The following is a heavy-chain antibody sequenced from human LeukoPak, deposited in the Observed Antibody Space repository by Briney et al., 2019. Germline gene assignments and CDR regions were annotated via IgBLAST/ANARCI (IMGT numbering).Heavy chain of an antibody. D-gene: IGHD1-26*01. CDR1: GFTFSSYA. V-gene: IGHV3-30-3*01. CDR3: VRIVGHTTTDF. Sequence: GGSLRLSCAASGFTFSSYAMSWVRQAPGKGLEGVSFVSFDGRNKNYADSVRGRFTISRDNSKNTLYLQMNSVTYEDTAVYFCVRIVGHTTTDFWGQGTIVTVSS. CDR2: VSFDGRNK. J-gene: IGHJ4*02.